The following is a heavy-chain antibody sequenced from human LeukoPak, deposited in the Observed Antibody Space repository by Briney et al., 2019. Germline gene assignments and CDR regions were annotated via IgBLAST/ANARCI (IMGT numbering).Heavy chain of an antibody. D-gene: IGHD3-22*01. CDR3: ANKWTYYYDSSGYHY. CDR2: ISSSSSYI. V-gene: IGHV3-21*04. Sequence: GGSLRLSCAASGFTFSSYSMNWVRQAPGKGLEWVSSISSSSSYIYYADSVKGRFTISRDNSKNTLYLQMNSLRAEDTAVYYCANKWTYYYDSSGYHYWGQGTLVTVSS. CDR1: GFTFSSYS. J-gene: IGHJ4*02.